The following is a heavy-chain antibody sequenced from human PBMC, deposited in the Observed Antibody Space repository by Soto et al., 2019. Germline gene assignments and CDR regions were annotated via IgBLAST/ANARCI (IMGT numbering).Heavy chain of an antibody. D-gene: IGHD1-26*01. J-gene: IGHJ5*01. CDR3: AREVGPTGA. V-gene: IGHV1-3*01. CDR2: INAGNGNT. Sequence: QVQLVQSGAEVKKPGASVKVSCKASGYTFTSYAMHWVRQAPGQRLEWMGWINAGNGNTKYSQKFQGRVTITRDTPGGTANRGLSGWRSEDTALYSVAREVGPTGAWGQEPW. CDR1: GYTFTSYA.